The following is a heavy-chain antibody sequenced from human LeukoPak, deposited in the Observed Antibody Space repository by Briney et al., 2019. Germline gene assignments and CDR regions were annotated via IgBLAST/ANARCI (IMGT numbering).Heavy chain of an antibody. J-gene: IGHJ6*02. CDR3: ARGTSGLYYYGMDV. V-gene: IGHV4-30-2*01. D-gene: IGHD3-3*01. CDR1: GGSISSGGYS. CDR2: IYHSGST. Sequence: SQTLSLTCAVSGGSISSGGYSWSWIRQPPGKGLEWIGYIYHSGSTYHNPSLKSRVTISVDRSKNQFSLKLSSVTAADTAVYYCARGTSGLYYYGMDVWGQGTTVTVSS.